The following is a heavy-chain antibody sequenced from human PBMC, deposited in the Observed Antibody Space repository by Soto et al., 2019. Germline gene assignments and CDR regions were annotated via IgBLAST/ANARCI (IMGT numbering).Heavy chain of an antibody. CDR2: INPSGGSP. J-gene: IGHJ4*02. D-gene: IGHD6-19*01. Sequence: QVQLVQSGTEVKEPGASVKVSCKASGYIFTNYYIHWVRQAPGQGLEWMGLINPSGGSPTYAQSFQGRVTMTGDTSTSAVYVDLSSLRSEDTAIYYCARVRSRGVTVTGFDYWGQGTLVTVSS. CDR3: ARVRSRGVTVTGFDY. V-gene: IGHV1-46*01. CDR1: GYIFTNYY.